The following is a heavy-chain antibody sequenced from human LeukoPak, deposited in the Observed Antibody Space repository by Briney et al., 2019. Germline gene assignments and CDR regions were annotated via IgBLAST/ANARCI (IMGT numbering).Heavy chain of an antibody. CDR3: AKDTSESCGH. CDR1: GFTFDDYA. J-gene: IGHJ4*02. V-gene: IGHV3-43*02. D-gene: IGHD1-26*01. CDR2: ISGDGGST. Sequence: GGSLRLSCAASGFTFDDYAMHWVRQAPGKGLEWDSRISGDGGSTYYADSVKGRFTISRDNTKNSLYLQLNSLRTEDTALYYCAKDTSESCGHWGQGTLVTVSS.